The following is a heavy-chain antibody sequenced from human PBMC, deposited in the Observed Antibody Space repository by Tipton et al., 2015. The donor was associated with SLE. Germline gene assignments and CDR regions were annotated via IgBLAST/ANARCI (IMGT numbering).Heavy chain of an antibody. J-gene: IGHJ5*02. Sequence: TLSLTCTVSGGSISSGGYYWSWIRQPAGKGLELIGHIYTSGSTNYYPSLKSRVTISVDTSKNQFSLKLSSVTAADTAVYYCARRSSSSNWFDPWGQGTLVTVSS. V-gene: IGHV4-61*09. CDR2: IYTSGST. CDR1: GGSISSGGYY. CDR3: ARRSSSSNWFDP. D-gene: IGHD6-13*01.